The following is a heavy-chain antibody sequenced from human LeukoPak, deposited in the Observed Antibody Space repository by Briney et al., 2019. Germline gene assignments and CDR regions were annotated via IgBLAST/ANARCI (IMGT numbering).Heavy chain of an antibody. CDR2: IKQDGSEK. CDR1: GFTFSTYW. Sequence: GGSLRLSSEASGFTFSTYWMSWVRQAPGKGLEWVANIKQDGSEKYYVDSVKGRFTISRDNAKNSLYLQMNSLRAEDTAMYYCARDSAGNDHWGQGTLVTVSS. D-gene: IGHD6-13*01. CDR3: ARDSAGNDH. J-gene: IGHJ4*02. V-gene: IGHV3-7*01.